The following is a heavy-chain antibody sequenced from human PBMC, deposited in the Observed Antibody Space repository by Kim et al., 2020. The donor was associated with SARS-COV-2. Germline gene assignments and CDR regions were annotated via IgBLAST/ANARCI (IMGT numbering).Heavy chain of an antibody. CDR3: ARDSSTSCPDY. V-gene: IGHV1-46*03. Sequence: TNYEQKFQGRVTMTRDTSTSTMYMELSSLRSEDTAVYYCARDSSTSCPDYWGQGTLVTVSS. J-gene: IGHJ4*02. CDR2: T. D-gene: IGHD2-2*01.